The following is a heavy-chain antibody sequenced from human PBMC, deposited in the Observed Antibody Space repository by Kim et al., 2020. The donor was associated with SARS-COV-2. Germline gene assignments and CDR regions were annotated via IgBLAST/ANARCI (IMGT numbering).Heavy chain of an antibody. CDR3: ASATGLGSYTHFDY. D-gene: IGHD1-26*01. V-gene: IGHV3-30*07. Sequence: ADSVKGRFTISRDNSKNTLYLQRNSLRAEDTAVYYCASATGLGSYTHFDYWGQGTLVTVSS. J-gene: IGHJ4*02.